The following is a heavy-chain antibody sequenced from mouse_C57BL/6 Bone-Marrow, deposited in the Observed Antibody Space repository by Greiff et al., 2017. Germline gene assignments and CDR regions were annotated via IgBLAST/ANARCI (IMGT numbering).Heavy chain of an antibody. CDR3: ASEGSTYVGYFDV. Sequence: QVQLQQPGAELVKPGASVKLSCKASGYTFTSYWMQWVKQRPGQGLEWIGELDPSDSYTNYNQKFKGKATLTVDTASSTAYMQLSSLTSEVSAVFYCASEGSTYVGYFDVWGTGTTVTVSS. V-gene: IGHV1-50*01. J-gene: IGHJ1*03. CDR2: LDPSDSYT. D-gene: IGHD5-1*01. CDR1: GYTFTSYW.